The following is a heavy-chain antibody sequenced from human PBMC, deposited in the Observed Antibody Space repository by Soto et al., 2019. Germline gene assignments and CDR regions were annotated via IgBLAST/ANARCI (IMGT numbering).Heavy chain of an antibody. Sequence: EVQLLESGGGLVQPGGSLRLSCAASGFTFSSYAMSWVRQAPGKGLEWVSAISGSGGSTYYADSVKGRFTISRDNSKNTLYLEMNSLRAEDTAVYYCAKDCYNDVWSGYPSYGMDVWGQGTTVTVSS. CDR2: ISGSGGST. CDR1: GFTFSSYA. J-gene: IGHJ6*02. CDR3: AKDCYNDVWSGYPSYGMDV. D-gene: IGHD3-3*01. V-gene: IGHV3-23*01.